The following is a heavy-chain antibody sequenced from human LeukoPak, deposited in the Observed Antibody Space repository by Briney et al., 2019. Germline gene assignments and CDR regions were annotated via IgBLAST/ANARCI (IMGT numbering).Heavy chain of an antibody. J-gene: IGHJ3*01. Sequence: GGSLRLSCAASGFTFSSYAMHWVRQAPGKGLEYASAISSNGGSTYYANSVKGRFTISRDNSKNTLYLQMGSLRAEDMAVYYCARVNLGEWGQGTMVTVSS. CDR3: ARVNLGE. CDR1: GFTFSSYA. CDR2: ISSNGGST. V-gene: IGHV3-64*01. D-gene: IGHD3-16*01.